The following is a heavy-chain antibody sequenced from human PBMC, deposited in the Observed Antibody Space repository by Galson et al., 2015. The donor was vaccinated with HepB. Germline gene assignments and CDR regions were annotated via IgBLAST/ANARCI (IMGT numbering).Heavy chain of an antibody. D-gene: IGHD1-1*01. J-gene: IGHJ4*02. CDR1: GFTFSSYS. CDR2: ISRSTSYI. V-gene: IGHV3-21*01. CDR3: ARQEGIDSGSTDY. Sequence: SLRLSCAASGFTFSSYSMNWVRQAPGKGLEWVSSISRSTSYIYYADSVKGRFTISRDNAKSSLHLQMNSLRVEDTAVYYCARQEGIDSGSTDYWGQGTLVTVSS.